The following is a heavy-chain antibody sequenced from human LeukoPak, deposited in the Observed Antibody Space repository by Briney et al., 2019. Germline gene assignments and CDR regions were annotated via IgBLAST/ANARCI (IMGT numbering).Heavy chain of an antibody. J-gene: IGHJ3*02. CDR1: GYTFTSYD. V-gene: IGHV1-8*03. CDR2: MNPNSGNT. Sequence: ASVKVSCKASGYTFTSYDINWVRQATGQGLEWMGWMNPNSGNTGYAQKFQGRVTITRDTSTSTVYMELSSLRSEDTAVYYCATAMTTVTTRSPYAFDIWGQGTMVTVSS. D-gene: IGHD4-17*01. CDR3: ATAMTTVTTRSPYAFDI.